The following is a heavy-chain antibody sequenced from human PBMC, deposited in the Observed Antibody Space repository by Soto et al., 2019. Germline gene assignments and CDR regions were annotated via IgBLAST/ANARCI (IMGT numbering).Heavy chain of an antibody. CDR1: GYTFTSYG. CDR2: ISAYNGNT. Sequence: GASVKVSCKASGYTFTSYGISWVRQAPGQGLEWTGWISAYNGNTNYAQKLQGRVTMTTDTSTSTAYMELRSLRSDDTAVYYCARSGDSLRYFDWLRLYGMDVWGQGTTVTVSS. J-gene: IGHJ6*02. V-gene: IGHV1-18*01. CDR3: ARSGDSLRYFDWLRLYGMDV. D-gene: IGHD3-9*01.